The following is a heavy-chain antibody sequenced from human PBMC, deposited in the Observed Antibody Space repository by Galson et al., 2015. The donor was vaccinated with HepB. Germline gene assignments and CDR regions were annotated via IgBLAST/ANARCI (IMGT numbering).Heavy chain of an antibody. CDR3: ARQVWGELRFRLAFDI. D-gene: IGHD1-26*01. CDR2: IYPGDSDT. V-gene: IGHV5-51*01. CDR1: GYSFTSYW. Sequence: QSGAEVKKPGESLKISCKGSGYSFTSYWIGWVRQMPGKGLEWMGIIYPGDSDTRYSPSFQGQVTISADKSISTAYLQWSSLKASDTAMYYCARQVWGELRFRLAFDIWGQGTMVTVSS. J-gene: IGHJ3*02.